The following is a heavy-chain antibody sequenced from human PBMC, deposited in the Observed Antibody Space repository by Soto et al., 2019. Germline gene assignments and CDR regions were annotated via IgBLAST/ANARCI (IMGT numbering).Heavy chain of an antibody. CDR1: GYTFTSYA. CDR2: INAGNGNT. CDR3: ARKGRYYYYYGMDV. Sequence: ASVKVSCKASGYTFTSYAMHWVRQAPGQRLEWMGWINAGNGNTKYSQKFQGRVTITRDTSASTAYMELSSLRSEDTAVYYCARKGRYYYYYGMDVWGQGTTVTVSS. V-gene: IGHV1-3*01. J-gene: IGHJ6*02.